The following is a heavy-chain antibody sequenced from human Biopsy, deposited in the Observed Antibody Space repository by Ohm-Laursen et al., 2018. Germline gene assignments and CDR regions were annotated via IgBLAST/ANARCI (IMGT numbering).Heavy chain of an antibody. D-gene: IGHD5-18*01. V-gene: IGHV4-59*08. J-gene: IGHJ4*02. CDR2: FRFEDRT. CDR1: GGSISNYF. Sequence: GTLSLTCAVSGGSISNYFWTWIRQPPGKGLEWIGYFRFEDRTSYNSSLKSRVTISVDTSKNQFSLRLSSVTAADTAVYYCARHPTHRIQQIDYWGQGTLVTVPS. CDR3: ARHPTHRIQQIDY.